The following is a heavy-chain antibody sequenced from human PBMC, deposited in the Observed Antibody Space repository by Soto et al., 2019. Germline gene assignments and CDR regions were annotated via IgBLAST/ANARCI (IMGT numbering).Heavy chain of an antibody. CDR2: INNYKSYT. V-gene: IGHV3-11*06. CDR3: ARGDTIFGVADY. CDR1: GFSLTDYF. Sequence: GXSLSLSCAGSGFSLTDYFRIWSRQAPGRGLEWISDINNYKSYTIYADSVKCRFTISRDNSKNSVYLQMNSLRVEDTAMYYCARGDTIFGVADYWGRGTLVTVSS. D-gene: IGHD3-3*01. J-gene: IGHJ4*02.